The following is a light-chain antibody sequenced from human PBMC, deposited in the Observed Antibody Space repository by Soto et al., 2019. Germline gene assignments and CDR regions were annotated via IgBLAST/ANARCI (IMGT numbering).Light chain of an antibody. V-gene: IGLV2-14*01. CDR3: SSYTSSITVDVV. Sequence: QSALTQPASVSGSPGQSITISCTGSSSDVGGYNYVSWYQQHPGKAPKLMIYEVSNRPSGVSNRFSGSKSGNTASLTISGLQAEDEADYYCSSYTSSITVDVVFGGGTKVTVL. CDR1: SSDVGGYNY. CDR2: EVS. J-gene: IGLJ2*01.